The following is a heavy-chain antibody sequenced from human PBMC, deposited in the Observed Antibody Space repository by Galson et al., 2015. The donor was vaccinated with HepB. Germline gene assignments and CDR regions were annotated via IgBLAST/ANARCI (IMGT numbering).Heavy chain of an antibody. CDR1: GYTFTSYD. J-gene: IGHJ6*02. CDR3: ARGGSQPLPIYYYYGMDV. CDR2: MNPNSGNT. D-gene: IGHD2-2*01. V-gene: IGHV1-8*01. Sequence: SVKVSCKASGYTFTSYDINWVRQATGQGLEWMGWMNPNSGNTGYAQKFQGRVTMTRNTSISTAYMELSSLRSEDTAVYYCARGGSQPLPIYYYYGMDVWGQGTTVTVSS.